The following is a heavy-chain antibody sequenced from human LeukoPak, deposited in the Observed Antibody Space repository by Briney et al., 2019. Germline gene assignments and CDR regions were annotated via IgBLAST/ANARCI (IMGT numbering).Heavy chain of an antibody. Sequence: GGSLRLSCAASGFTVRTNYMSWVRQAPGKGLEWVSVLFGGHSTYYADSVKGRFTISRDDSKNTLFLQMNSVRAEDTAVYYCARGVDSAYAFDFWGQGNLVTVSS. V-gene: IGHV3-53*01. J-gene: IGHJ4*02. CDR1: GFTVRTNY. CDR3: ARGVDSAYAFDF. CDR2: LFGGHST. D-gene: IGHD2-15*01.